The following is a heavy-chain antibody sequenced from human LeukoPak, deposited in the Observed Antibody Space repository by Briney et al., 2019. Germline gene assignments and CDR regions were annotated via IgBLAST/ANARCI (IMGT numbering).Heavy chain of an antibody. D-gene: IGHD3-16*01. CDR1: GYTFTGYY. CDR2: INPNSGGT. V-gene: IGHV1-2*02. J-gene: IGHJ3*02. Sequence: GASVKVSCKASGYTFTGYYMHWVRQAPGQGLEWMGWINPNSGGTNYAQKFQGRVTMTRDTSISTAYMELSRLRSDDTAVYYCASPTQNYGMDAFDIWGQGTMVTVSS. CDR3: ASPTQNYGMDAFDI.